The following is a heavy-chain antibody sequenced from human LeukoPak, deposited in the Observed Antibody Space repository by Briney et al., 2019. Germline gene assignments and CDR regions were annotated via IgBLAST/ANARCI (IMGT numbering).Heavy chain of an antibody. CDR3: ARDPIVVVITIGAFDI. Sequence: SVTVSCKASGGTFISYAISWVRQAPGQGLEWMGRIIPIFGTANYAQKFQGRVTITADKSTSTACMELSSLRSEDTAVYYCARDPIVVVITIGAFDIWGQGTMVTVSS. CDR1: GGTFISYA. CDR2: IIPIFGTA. V-gene: IGHV1-69*06. J-gene: IGHJ3*02. D-gene: IGHD3-22*01.